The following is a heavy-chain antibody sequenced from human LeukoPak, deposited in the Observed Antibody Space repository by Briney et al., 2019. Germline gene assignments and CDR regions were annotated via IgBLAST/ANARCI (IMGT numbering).Heavy chain of an antibody. J-gene: IGHJ4*02. CDR3: ARPYCTNGVCYTYFDY. D-gene: IGHD2-8*01. CDR1: GYTFTSYG. V-gene: IGHV1-2*02. CDR2: INPNSGGT. Sequence: ASVKVSCKASGYTFTSYGISWVRQAPGQGLEWMGWINPNSGGTNYAQKFQGRVTMTRDTSISTAYMELSRLRSDDTAVYYCARPYCTNGVCYTYFDYWGQGTLVTVSS.